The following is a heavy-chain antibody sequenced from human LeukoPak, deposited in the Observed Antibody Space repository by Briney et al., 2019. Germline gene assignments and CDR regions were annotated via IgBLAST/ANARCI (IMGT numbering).Heavy chain of an antibody. CDR1: GFTFSSYT. V-gene: IGHV3-23*01. CDR3: AKDFVHFDSRGYYFDY. Sequence: GGSLRLSCAASGFTFSSYTVAWVRQAPGKSLEWLSGISGRGGITYYADSVKGRFTISRDDSKDTLYLQMNSLRPEDTAKYFCAKDFVHFDSRGYYFDYWGRGTVVTVSS. CDR2: ISGRGGIT. J-gene: IGHJ4*02. D-gene: IGHD3-9*01.